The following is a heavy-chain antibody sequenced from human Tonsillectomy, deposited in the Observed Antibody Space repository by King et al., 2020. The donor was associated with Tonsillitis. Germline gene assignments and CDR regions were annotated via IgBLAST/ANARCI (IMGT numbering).Heavy chain of an antibody. CDR3: ARENWFDP. CDR1: GFTVSSNY. CDR2: IYSGGSK. V-gene: IGHV3-53*01. Sequence: VQLVESGGGLIQPGGSLRLSCAASGFTVSSNYMSWVRQAPGKGLEWGSIIYSGGSKYYADSVKGRFTISRDNSKNTLDLQMNSLRAEDTAVYYCARENWFDPWGQGTLVTVSS. J-gene: IGHJ5*02.